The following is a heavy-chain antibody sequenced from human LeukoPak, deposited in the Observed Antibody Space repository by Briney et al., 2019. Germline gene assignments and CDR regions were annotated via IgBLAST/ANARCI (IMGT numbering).Heavy chain of an antibody. V-gene: IGHV3-21*01. CDR2: ISSSSSYI. Sequence: GGSLRPSCAASGFTFSSYSMNWVRQAPGKGLEWVSSISSSSSYIYYADSVKGRFTISRDNAKNSLYLQMNSLRAEDTAVYYCARDSVTAMGMGLFDYWGQGTLVTVSS. J-gene: IGHJ4*02. D-gene: IGHD5-18*01. CDR1: GFTFSSYS. CDR3: ARDSVTAMGMGLFDY.